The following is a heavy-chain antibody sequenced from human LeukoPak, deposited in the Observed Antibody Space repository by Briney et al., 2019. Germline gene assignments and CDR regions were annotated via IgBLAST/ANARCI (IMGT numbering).Heavy chain of an antibody. Sequence: SETLSLTCTVSGASISSYYWSWIRQPPGKGLEWIGYIYYTGSTNYNPSLKSRVTISLDTSKNQFSLKLNSVTAADTAVYYCARARYCSSTSCPALQDAFDIWGQGTMVTVSS. CDR1: GASISSYY. D-gene: IGHD2-2*01. V-gene: IGHV4-59*01. CDR2: IYYTGST. J-gene: IGHJ3*02. CDR3: ARARYCSSTSCPALQDAFDI.